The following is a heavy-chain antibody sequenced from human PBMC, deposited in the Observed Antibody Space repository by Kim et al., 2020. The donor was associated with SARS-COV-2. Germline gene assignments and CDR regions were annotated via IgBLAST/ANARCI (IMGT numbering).Heavy chain of an antibody. J-gene: IGHJ6*03. CDR3: AKDLYEGVYYYMDV. Sequence: ADSVKGRFTISRDNSKNTLYLQMNSLRAEDTAVYYCAKDLYEGVYYYMDVWGKGTTVTVSS. D-gene: IGHD2-2*02. V-gene: IGHV3-30*02.